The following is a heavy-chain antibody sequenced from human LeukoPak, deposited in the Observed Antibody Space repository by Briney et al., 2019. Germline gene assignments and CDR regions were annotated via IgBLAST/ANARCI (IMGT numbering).Heavy chain of an antibody. CDR3: ATYTHWVAGDV. D-gene: IGHD3-16*01. V-gene: IGHV3-7*01. CDR1: GFTFSESW. J-gene: IGHJ6*02. Sequence: SGGSLRLSCAASGFTFSESWMSWVRQAPGKGLGWVANMNEDGSEKDYVDSVKGRFTISRDNARKSLYLQTSSLRAEDTAVYYCATYTHWVAGDVWGQGTTVTVSS. CDR2: MNEDGSEK.